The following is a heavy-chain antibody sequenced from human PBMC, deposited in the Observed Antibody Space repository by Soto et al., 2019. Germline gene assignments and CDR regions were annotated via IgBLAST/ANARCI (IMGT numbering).Heavy chain of an antibody. CDR1: GFTFSSYA. Sequence: QVQLVESGGGVVQPGRSPRLSCAASGFTFSSYAMHWVRQAPGKGLEWVAVISYDGSNKYYADSVKGRFTISRDNSKNTLYLQMTSLRAEDTAVYYCARDRAAYYYGSGPFDPWGQGTLVTVSS. D-gene: IGHD3-10*01. CDR3: ARDRAAYYYGSGPFDP. V-gene: IGHV3-30-3*01. J-gene: IGHJ5*02. CDR2: ISYDGSNK.